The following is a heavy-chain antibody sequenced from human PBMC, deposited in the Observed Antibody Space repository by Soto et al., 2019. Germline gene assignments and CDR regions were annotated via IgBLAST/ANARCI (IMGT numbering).Heavy chain of an antibody. CDR3: ASDSSSGYFVSSDYPTGFDF. D-gene: IGHD3-22*01. CDR2: ISGSNEGT. V-gene: IGHV1-18*04. CDR1: GYSFTRYG. Sequence: QVQLVQSGAEVKKPGASVKVSCKTSGYSFTRYGFSWVRQAPGQGLEWLGWISGSNEGTHDAQKFQGRVSMTTDTPTSTAYMALRSLRSADTAVYYRASDSSSGYFVSSDYPTGFDFWGQGTLVTVSS. J-gene: IGHJ4*02.